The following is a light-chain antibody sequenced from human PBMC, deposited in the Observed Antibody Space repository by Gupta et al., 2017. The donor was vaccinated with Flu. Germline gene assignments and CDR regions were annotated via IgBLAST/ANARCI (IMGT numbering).Light chain of an antibody. CDR1: RSDVGSYNV. V-gene: IGLV2-23*02. CDR3: CSYAGSSTLV. Sequence: SRTISCTGTRSDVGSYNVVCWDQQDPGKAPKLIIHEVSKRPAGVAGRFSGSKAGNTASLTISGREAEDEADYYCCSYAGSSTLVLGGGTKLTVL. CDR2: EVS. J-gene: IGLJ2*01.